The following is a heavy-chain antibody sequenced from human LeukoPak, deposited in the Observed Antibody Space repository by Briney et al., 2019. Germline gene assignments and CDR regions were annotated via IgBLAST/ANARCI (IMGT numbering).Heavy chain of an antibody. CDR2: ISSSSSII. Sequence: AGGSLRLSCAASGFTFSDYYMIWIRQAPGKGLEWVSYISSSSSIIYYADSVKGRFTISRDNAKNSLYLQMNSLRAEDTAVYYCARESGFDYWGQGTLVTVSS. V-gene: IGHV3-11*04. CDR3: ARESGFDY. D-gene: IGHD3-3*01. J-gene: IGHJ4*02. CDR1: GFTFSDYY.